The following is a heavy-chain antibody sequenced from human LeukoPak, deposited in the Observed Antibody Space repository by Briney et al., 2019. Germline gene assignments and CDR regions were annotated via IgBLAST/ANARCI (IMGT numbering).Heavy chain of an antibody. CDR1: GYTLTELS. V-gene: IGHV1-24*01. CDR3: ATPPVNEYYYYYGMDV. CDR2: FDPEDGET. Sequence: GASVKVSCKVSGYTLTELSMHWVRQAPGKGLEWMGGFDPEDGETIYAQKFQGRVTMTEDTSTDTAYMELSSLRSEDTAVYYCATPPVNEYYYYYGMDVWGQGTTVTDSS. D-gene: IGHD1-1*01. J-gene: IGHJ6*02.